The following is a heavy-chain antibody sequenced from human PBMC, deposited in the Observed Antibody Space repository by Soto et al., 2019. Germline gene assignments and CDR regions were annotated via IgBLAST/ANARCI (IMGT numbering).Heavy chain of an antibody. Sequence: ASVKVSCKASGYTFTSYYMHWVRQAPGQGLEWMGIINPSGGSTSYAQKFQGRVTMTRDTSTSTVYMELSSLRSEDTAVYYCARDRTSIFGVVILYYFDYWGQGTLVTVSS. CDR2: INPSGGST. D-gene: IGHD3-3*01. J-gene: IGHJ4*02. CDR1: GYTFTSYY. V-gene: IGHV1-46*01. CDR3: ARDRTSIFGVVILYYFDY.